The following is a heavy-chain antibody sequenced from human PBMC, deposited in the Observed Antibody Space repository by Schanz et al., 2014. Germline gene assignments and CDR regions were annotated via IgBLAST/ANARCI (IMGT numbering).Heavy chain of an antibody. CDR3: AKYGTGKGVSFEY. Sequence: VRLVESGGGVVQPGGSLRLSCAASGFTFSTTGMHWVRQAPGKGLVWVANIKLDGSEKYYVDSVKGRFTISRDNAKNSLYLQMNSLTAEDTAVYYCAKYGTGKGVSFEYWGQGTLVTVSS. J-gene: IGHJ4*02. V-gene: IGHV3-7*01. D-gene: IGHD1-26*01. CDR1: GFTFSTTG. CDR2: IKLDGSEK.